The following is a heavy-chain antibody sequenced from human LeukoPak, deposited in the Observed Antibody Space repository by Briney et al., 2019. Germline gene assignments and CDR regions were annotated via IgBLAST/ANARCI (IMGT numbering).Heavy chain of an antibody. D-gene: IGHD1-26*01. CDR3: AKIKSRLGATTNDVDY. V-gene: IGHV3-30*02. CDR1: GSTFSSYG. CDR2: IRYDGSNK. J-gene: IGHJ4*02. Sequence: GGSLRLSCAASGSTFSSYGMHWVRQAPGKGLEWVAFIRYDGSNKYYADSVKGRFTISRDNSKNTLYLQMNSLRAEDTAVYYCAKIKSRLGATTNDVDYWGQGTLVIVSS.